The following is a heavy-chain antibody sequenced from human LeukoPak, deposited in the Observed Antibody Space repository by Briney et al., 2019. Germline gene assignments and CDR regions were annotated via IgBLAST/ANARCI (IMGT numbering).Heavy chain of an antibody. V-gene: IGHV3-23*01. CDR1: RFTFSSYA. Sequence: GGSLRLSCAASRFTFSSYAMTWVRQAPGKGLEWVSAISGSGGSTYYADSVKGRFTISRDNSKNTLYLQMNSLRAEDTAVYYCASGSYSSLDYGMDVWGQGTTVTVSS. D-gene: IGHD1-26*01. CDR3: ASGSYSSLDYGMDV. J-gene: IGHJ6*02. CDR2: ISGSGGST.